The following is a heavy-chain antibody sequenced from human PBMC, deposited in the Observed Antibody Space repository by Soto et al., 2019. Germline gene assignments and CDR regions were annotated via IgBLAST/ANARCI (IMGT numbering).Heavy chain of an antibody. CDR1: SGSISSSNW. CDR2: IYHSGST. J-gene: IGHJ6*03. V-gene: IGHV4-4*02. CDR3: ARVIAAAGAYYYYMDV. Sequence: PSDTLSLTCAVSSGSISSSNWWSWVRQPPGKGLEWIGEIYHSGSTNYNPSLKSRVTISVDKSKDQFSLKLSSVTAADTAVYYCARVIAAAGAYYYYMDVWGKGTTVTVSS. D-gene: IGHD6-13*01.